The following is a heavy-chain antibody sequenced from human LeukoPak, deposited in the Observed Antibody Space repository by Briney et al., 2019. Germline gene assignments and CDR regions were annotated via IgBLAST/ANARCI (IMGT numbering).Heavy chain of an antibody. Sequence: GGTLRLSCAASGFTFSSYGMSWVRQAPGKGLEWVSAISGSGGSTYYADSVKGRFTISRDNSKNTLYLQMNSLRAEDTAVYYCATVVVVAATHVDWGQGTLVTVSS. D-gene: IGHD2-15*01. CDR3: ATVVVVAATHVD. CDR2: ISGSGGST. V-gene: IGHV3-23*01. CDR1: GFTFSSYG. J-gene: IGHJ4*02.